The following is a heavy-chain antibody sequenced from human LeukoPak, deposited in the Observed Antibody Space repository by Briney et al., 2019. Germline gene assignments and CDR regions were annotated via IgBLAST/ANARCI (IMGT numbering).Heavy chain of an antibody. J-gene: IGHJ6*02. V-gene: IGHV3-72*01. Sequence: GSLRLSCAASGFTFSDHYMDWVRQAPGKGLEWVGRTRNKANSYTTEYAASVKGRFTISRDDSKNSLYLQMNSLKTEDTAVYYCARVKDYYYGMEVWGQGTTVTVSS. CDR1: GFTFSDHY. CDR2: TRNKANSYTT. CDR3: ARVKDYYYGMEV.